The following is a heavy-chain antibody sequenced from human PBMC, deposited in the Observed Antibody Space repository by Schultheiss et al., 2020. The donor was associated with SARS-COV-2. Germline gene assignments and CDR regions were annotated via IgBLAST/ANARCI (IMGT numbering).Heavy chain of an antibody. Sequence: SVKVSCKASGYTFTSYGISWVRQAPGQGLEWMGGIIPIFGTANYAQKFQGRVTITADESTSTAYMELSSLRSEDTAVYYCARGHITGTTLMLWNAFDIWGQGTMVTVSS. CDR2: IIPIFGTA. CDR3: ARGHITGTTLMLWNAFDI. V-gene: IGHV1-69*13. J-gene: IGHJ3*02. D-gene: IGHD1-20*01. CDR1: GYTFTSYG.